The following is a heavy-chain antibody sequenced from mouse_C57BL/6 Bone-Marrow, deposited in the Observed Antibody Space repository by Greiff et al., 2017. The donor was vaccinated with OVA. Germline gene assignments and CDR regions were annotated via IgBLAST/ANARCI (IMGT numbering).Heavy chain of an antibody. CDR3: ARHTTVVATDYYAMDY. D-gene: IGHD1-1*01. CDR2: ISSGGSYT. V-gene: IGHV5-6*01. Sequence: EVQLVESGGDLVKPGGSLKLSCAASGFTFSSYGMSWVRQTPDKRLEWVATISSGGSYTYYPDSVKGRFTISRDNAKNTLYLQMSSLKSEDTAMYYCARHTTVVATDYYAMDYWGQGTSVTVSS. J-gene: IGHJ4*01. CDR1: GFTFSSYG.